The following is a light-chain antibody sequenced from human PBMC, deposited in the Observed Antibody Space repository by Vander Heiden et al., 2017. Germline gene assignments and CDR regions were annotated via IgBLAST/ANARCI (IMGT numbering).Light chain of an antibody. V-gene: IGKV1-39*01. CDR2: RAS. CDR1: QNIRIN. J-gene: IGKJ2*01. Sequence: DSQVTQSPSSLAASIGDRVTITCRASQNIRINLKWYQQKPGKAPKLLIYRASNLQSGVPSTFSGSGSGTDFTLTITSLQPEDFATYFCHQTYSSPYTFGQGTKLEI. CDR3: HQTYSSPYT.